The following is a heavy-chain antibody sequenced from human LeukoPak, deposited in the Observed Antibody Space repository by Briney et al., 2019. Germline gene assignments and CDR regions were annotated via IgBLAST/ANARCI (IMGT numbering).Heavy chain of an antibody. V-gene: IGHV1-18*01. CDR1: GYTFTSYG. D-gene: IGHD4-17*01. CDR3: ARDSDYGDYATAWVRNDY. J-gene: IGHJ4*02. Sequence: ASVKVSCKASGYTFTSYGISWVRQAPGQGLEWMGWISAYNGNTNYAQKLQGRVTMTTDTSTSTAYMELRSLRSDDTAVYYCARDSDYGDYATAWVRNDYWGQGTLVTVSS. CDR2: ISAYNGNT.